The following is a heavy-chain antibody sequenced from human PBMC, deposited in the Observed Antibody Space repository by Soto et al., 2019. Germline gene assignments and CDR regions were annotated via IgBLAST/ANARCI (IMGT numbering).Heavy chain of an antibody. CDR2: IWYDGSNK. CDR3: ARDREGYSSSYYGMDV. Sequence: GESLKISCAASGFTFSSYGMHWVRQAPGKGLEWVAVIWYDGSNKYYADSVKGRFTISRDNSKNTLYLQMNSLRAEDTAVYYCARDREGYSSSYYGMDVWGQGTTVTVSS. CDR1: GFTFSSYG. D-gene: IGHD6-13*01. J-gene: IGHJ6*02. V-gene: IGHV3-33*01.